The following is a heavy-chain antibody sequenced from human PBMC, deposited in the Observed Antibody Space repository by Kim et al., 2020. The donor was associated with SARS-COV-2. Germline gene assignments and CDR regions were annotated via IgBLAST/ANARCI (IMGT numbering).Heavy chain of an antibody. CDR2: ISRSGDKT. CDR1: GFTFSTYG. J-gene: IGHJ5*02. V-gene: IGHV3-23*01. D-gene: IGHD4-4*01. CDR3: AKKVTPDVGSYFDP. Sequence: GGSLRLSCAASGFTFSTYGMTWVRQAPGKGLEWVSSISRSGDKTHYADSVKGRFTISRDNSKNTLYLQLNSLRDEDTAVYYCAKKVTPDVGSYFDPWGQGTLVTVSS.